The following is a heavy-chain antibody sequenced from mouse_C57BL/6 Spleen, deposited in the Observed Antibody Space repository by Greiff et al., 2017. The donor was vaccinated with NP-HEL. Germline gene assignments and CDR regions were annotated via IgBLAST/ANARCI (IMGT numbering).Heavy chain of an antibody. CDR1: GFTFSDYG. CDR3: ARPVASLHYFDY. J-gene: IGHJ2*01. D-gene: IGHD6-1*01. Sequence: EVKLVESGGGLVKPGGSLKLSCAASGFTFSDYGMHWVRQAPEKGLEWVAYISSGSSTIYYADTVKGRFTISRDNAKNTLSLQMTSLRSEDTAMYYCARPVASLHYFDYWGQGTTLTVSS. V-gene: IGHV5-17*01. CDR2: ISSGSSTI.